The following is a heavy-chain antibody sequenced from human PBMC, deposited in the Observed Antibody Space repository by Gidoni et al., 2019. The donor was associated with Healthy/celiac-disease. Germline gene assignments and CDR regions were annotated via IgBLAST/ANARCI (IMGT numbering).Heavy chain of an antibody. D-gene: IGHD3-22*01. V-gene: IGHV1-2*02. Sequence: QGQLVQSGAEVKKPGASVKVSCKASGYTFNGYYMHWVRQAPGQGLEWMGWINPNSGGTNYAQKFQGRVTMTRDTSISTAYMELSRLRSDDTAVYYCARGDSSGYFSFAFDIWGQGTMVTVSS. CDR1: GYTFNGYY. CDR2: INPNSGGT. CDR3: ARGDSSGYFSFAFDI. J-gene: IGHJ3*02.